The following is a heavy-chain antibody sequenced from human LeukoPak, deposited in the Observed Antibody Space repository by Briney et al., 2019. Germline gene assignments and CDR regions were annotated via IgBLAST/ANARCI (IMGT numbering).Heavy chain of an antibody. CDR2: ISSNGATT. J-gene: IGHJ4*02. CDR1: GFTFNRFY. D-gene: IGHD6-19*01. Sequence: PGGSLRLSCSASGFTFNRFYLHWVRQAPGKGLEFVSHISSNGATTYYADSVKGRFTISRDNSKNTLYLQMSSLRADDTAVYYCAREFQLNIAVAGYVGGHLDYWGQGTLVTVSS. CDR3: AREFQLNIAVAGYVGGHLDY. V-gene: IGHV3-64D*06.